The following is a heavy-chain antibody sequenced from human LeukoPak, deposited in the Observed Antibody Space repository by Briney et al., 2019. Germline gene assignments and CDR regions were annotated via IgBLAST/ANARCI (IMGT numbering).Heavy chain of an antibody. CDR2: INHSGST. Sequence: PSETLSLTCAVYGGSFSGYYWSWIRQPPGKGLEWIGEINHSGSTNCNPSLKSRVTISVDTSKNQFSLKLSSVTAADTAVYYCARGRPSGQWLRLGTRFDYWGQGTLVTVSS. J-gene: IGHJ4*02. CDR1: GGSFSGYY. D-gene: IGHD5-12*01. CDR3: ARGRPSGQWLRLGTRFDY. V-gene: IGHV4-34*01.